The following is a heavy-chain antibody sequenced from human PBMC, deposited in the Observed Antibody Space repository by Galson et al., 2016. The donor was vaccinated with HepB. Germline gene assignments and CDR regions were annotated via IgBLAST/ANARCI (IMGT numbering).Heavy chain of an antibody. V-gene: IGHV3-66*02. CDR1: AFTVSTNY. J-gene: IGHJ6*04. CDR3: ARDKAAGYDFWSGYFTQTYGMDV. CDR2: IYSGGST. Sequence: SLRLSCAASAFTVSTNYMSWVRQAPGKGLEWVSVIYSGGSTYYADSVKGRFTISRDNSKNTLCLQMNSLRVEDTAVYYCARDKAAGYDFWSGYFTQTYGMDVWGKGTTVTVSS. D-gene: IGHD3-3*01.